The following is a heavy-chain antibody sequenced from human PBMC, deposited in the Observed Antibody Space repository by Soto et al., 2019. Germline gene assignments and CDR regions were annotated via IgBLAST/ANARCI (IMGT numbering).Heavy chain of an antibody. D-gene: IGHD4-4*01. J-gene: IGHJ1*01. CDR2: INQGGTER. CDR1: GFPFTVFW. Sequence: RVSCAASGFPFTVFWMSWVRQVPGKGLEWVAMINQGGTERYYVDSVKGRFTISRDNAANLVYLQMDSLRGEDTAVYYCARDGPIQQLGQSYQFWGQGTLVTVSS. V-gene: IGHV3-7*01. CDR3: ARDGPIQQLGQSYQF.